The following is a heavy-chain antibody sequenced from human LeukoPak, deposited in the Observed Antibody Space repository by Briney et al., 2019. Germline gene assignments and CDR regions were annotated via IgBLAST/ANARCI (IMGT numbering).Heavy chain of an antibody. Sequence: PGGSLRLSCVASGFTFSTYWMHWVRQAPGKGLLWVSRINGDGSSTNYADSVKGRFTISRDNSKNTLYLQMNSLRAEDTAVYYCARANYGSGSNYYYGLDVWGQGTTVTVSS. CDR2: INGDGSST. V-gene: IGHV3-74*01. CDR1: GFTFSTYW. CDR3: ARANYGSGSNYYYGLDV. J-gene: IGHJ6*02. D-gene: IGHD3-10*01.